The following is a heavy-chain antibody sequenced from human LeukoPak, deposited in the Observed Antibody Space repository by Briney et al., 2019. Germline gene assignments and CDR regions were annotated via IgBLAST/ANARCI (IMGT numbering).Heavy chain of an antibody. V-gene: IGHV4-59*01. Sequence: PSETLSLTCTVSGGSITRNHWSWIRQPPGKGLEWIGYIYSSGTTNYNPSLKSRVTISVDTSKSQFSLKLSSVTAADTAVYYCARGPTKNYFDSWGQGTVVTVSS. J-gene: IGHJ4*02. CDR1: GGSITRNH. CDR2: IYSSGTT. CDR3: ARGPTKNYFDS.